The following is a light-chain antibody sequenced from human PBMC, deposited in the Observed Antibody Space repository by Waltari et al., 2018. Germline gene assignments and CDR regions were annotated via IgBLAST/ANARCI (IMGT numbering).Light chain of an antibody. CDR1: NSNVRVNP. CDR3: AAWDDSLNAVV. CDR2: SND. V-gene: IGLV1-44*01. J-gene: IGLJ2*01. Sequence: QPVLTQPPSASGTPGQRVTISCSGSNSNVRVNPVNWYQQLSGAAPEVVIYSNDQRPSGVPDRFSGSKSGTSASLAISGLQSEDEAHYYCAAWDDSLNAVVFGGGTKVTVL.